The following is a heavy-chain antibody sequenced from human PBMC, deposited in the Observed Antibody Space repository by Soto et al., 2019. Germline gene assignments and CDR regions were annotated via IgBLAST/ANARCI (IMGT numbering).Heavy chain of an antibody. V-gene: IGHV6-1*01. Sequence: PSDTLSLTCAISGDSVSSNSAAWNLISQSPSRGLEWLGRTYYRSKWYNDYAVSVKSRITINPDTSKNQFSLQLNSVTPEDTAVYYCARDPVRASSLYHYSYYCIDFWGQGTTVTVSS. J-gene: IGHJ6*02. CDR2: TYYRSKWYN. CDR3: ARDPVRASSLYHYSYYCIDF. D-gene: IGHD6-13*01. CDR1: GDSVSSNSAA.